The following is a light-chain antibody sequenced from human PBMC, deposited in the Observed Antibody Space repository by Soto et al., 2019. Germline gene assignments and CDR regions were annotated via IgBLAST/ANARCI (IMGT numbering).Light chain of an antibody. CDR2: DVT. V-gene: IGLV2-14*01. CDR1: SSDVGGYNF. Sequence: QSVLTQHASVSGSPGQSITISCTGTSSDVGGYNFVSWYQQHPDKAPKLMIYDVTNRPSGVSNRFSGSKSGNTASLTISGLQAEDEADYYCSSYTSISTYVFGTGTKVTVL. J-gene: IGLJ1*01. CDR3: SSYTSISTYV.